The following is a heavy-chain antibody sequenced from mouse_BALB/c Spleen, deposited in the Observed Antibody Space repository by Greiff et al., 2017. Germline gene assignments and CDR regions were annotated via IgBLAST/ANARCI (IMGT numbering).Heavy chain of an antibody. CDR2: INPYNDGT. Sequence: EVQVVESGPELVKPGASVKMSCKASGYTFTSYVMHWVKQKPGQGLEWIGYINPYNDGTKYNEKFKGKATLTSDKSSSTAYMELSSLTSEDSAVYYCARAGYGSSYGNFDVWGAGTTVTVSS. CDR1: GYTFTSYV. D-gene: IGHD1-1*01. V-gene: IGHV1-14*01. J-gene: IGHJ1*01. CDR3: ARAGYGSSYGNFDV.